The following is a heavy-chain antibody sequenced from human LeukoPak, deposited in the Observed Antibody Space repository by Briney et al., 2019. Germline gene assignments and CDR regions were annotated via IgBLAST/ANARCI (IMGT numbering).Heavy chain of an antibody. Sequence: SETLSLTCTVSGGSISSYYWGWIRQPPGKGLEWIGYIYYSGSTNYNPSLKSRVTISVDTSKNQFSLKLSSVTAADTAVYYCAREGWELRRAFDIWGQGTMVTVSS. J-gene: IGHJ3*02. CDR2: IYYSGST. D-gene: IGHD1-26*01. CDR3: AREGWELRRAFDI. CDR1: GGSISSYY. V-gene: IGHV4-59*01.